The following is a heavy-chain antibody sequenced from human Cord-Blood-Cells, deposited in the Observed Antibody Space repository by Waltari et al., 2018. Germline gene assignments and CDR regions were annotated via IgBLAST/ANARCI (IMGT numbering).Heavy chain of an antibody. Sequence: QVTLKESGPVLVKPTDTLTLTCTVSGFSLSNARMGVSWIRQPPGKALEWLAHIFSNDEKSYSTSLKSRLTISKDTSKSQVVLTMTNMDPVDTATYYCARTSIDCWSGYYISAYYYYGMDVWGQGTTVTVSS. CDR1: GFSLSNARMG. J-gene: IGHJ6*02. V-gene: IGHV2-26*01. CDR2: IFSNDEK. CDR3: ARTSIDCWSGYYISAYYYYGMDV. D-gene: IGHD3-3*01.